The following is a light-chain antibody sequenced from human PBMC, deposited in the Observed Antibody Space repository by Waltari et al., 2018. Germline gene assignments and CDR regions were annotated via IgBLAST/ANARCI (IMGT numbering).Light chain of an antibody. J-gene: IGLJ1*01. CDR2: EVS. Sequence: QPALTQPAPGPGSPGQSTPPSCTGTSSHVRNYNFLSWYQQYPGKAPKFIIYEVSEGPSGVSNRFSGSKSGNTASLTISGLQAEDEADYYCCSYAGGTTYVFGTGTKVTVL. CDR1: SSHVRNYNF. V-gene: IGLV2-23*02. CDR3: CSYAGGTTYV.